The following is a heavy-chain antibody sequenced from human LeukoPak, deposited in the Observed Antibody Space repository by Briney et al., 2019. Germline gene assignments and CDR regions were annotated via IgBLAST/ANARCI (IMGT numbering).Heavy chain of an antibody. V-gene: IGHV4-34*01. J-gene: IGHJ4*02. Sequence: SETLSLTCAVYGGSFSGYYWSWIRQPPGKGLEWIGEINHSGSTNYNPSLKSRVTISVDTSKNQFSLKLSSVTAADTAVYYCAREATVTTIDYWGQGTLVTVSS. CDR3: AREATVTTIDY. D-gene: IGHD4-17*01. CDR1: GGSFSGYY. CDR2: INHSGST.